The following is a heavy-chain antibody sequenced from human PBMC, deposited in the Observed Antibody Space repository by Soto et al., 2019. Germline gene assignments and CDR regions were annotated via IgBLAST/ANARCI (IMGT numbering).Heavy chain of an antibody. CDR2: MNPNSGNT. D-gene: IGHD3-22*01. CDR3: ARGDQDYYDSSGYYKY. J-gene: IGHJ4*02. CDR1: GYTFTSYD. V-gene: IGHV1-8*01. Sequence: GASVKVSCKASGYTFTSYDINWVRQATGQGLEWMGWMNPNSGNTGYAQKFQGRVTMTRNTSISTAYMELSSLRSEDTAVYYCARGDQDYYDSSGYYKYWGQGNLVTGS.